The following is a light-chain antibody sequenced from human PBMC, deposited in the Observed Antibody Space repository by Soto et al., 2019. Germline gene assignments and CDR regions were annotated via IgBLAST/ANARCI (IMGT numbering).Light chain of an antibody. V-gene: IGKV1-16*01. CDR3: QQYKSYPFT. J-gene: IGKJ3*01. CDR1: QAISNY. CDR2: GGS. Sequence: DIQMTQSPSSLSASVGDRVTITCRASQAISNYLAWFQQQPGKAPKSLIYGGSSLQSGAPSRFSAGGSGTDFTLTIRSLQPEDFATYYCQQYKSYPFTFGPGTKVEIK.